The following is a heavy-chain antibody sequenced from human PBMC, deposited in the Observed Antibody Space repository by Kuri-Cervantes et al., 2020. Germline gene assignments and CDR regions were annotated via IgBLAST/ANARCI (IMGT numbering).Heavy chain of an antibody. CDR1: GFTFDDYA. CDR2: ISWNSGSI. D-gene: IGHD5-18*01. J-gene: IGHJ4*02. Sequence: GGSLRLSCAASGFTFDDYAMHWVRQAPGKGLEWVSGISWNSGSIGYADSVKGRFTISRDNAKNSLYLQMNSLRAEDTAVYYCARDEVWSDTAMVKWGQGTLVTVSS. V-gene: IGHV3-9*01. CDR3: ARDEVWSDTAMVK.